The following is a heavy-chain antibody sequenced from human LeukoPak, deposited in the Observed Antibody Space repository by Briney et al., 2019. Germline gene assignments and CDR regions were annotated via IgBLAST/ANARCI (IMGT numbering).Heavy chain of an antibody. CDR3: TTSRHCSSTSCHRYY. CDR1: GFTFSNAW. D-gene: IGHD2-2*02. V-gene: IGHV3-15*01. J-gene: IGHJ4*02. Sequence: GGSLRLSCAASGFTFSNAWMSWVRQAPGKGLEWVGRIKSKTDGGTTDYAAPVKGRFTISRDDSKNTLYLQMNSLKTEDTAVYYCTTSRHCSSTSCHRYYWGQGTLVTVSS. CDR2: IKSKTDGGTT.